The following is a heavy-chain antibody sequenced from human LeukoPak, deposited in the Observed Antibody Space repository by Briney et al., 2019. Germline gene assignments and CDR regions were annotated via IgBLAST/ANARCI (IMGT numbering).Heavy chain of an antibody. D-gene: IGHD3-10*01. Sequence: ASVKVSCKASGGTFSSHAISWVRQAPGQGLEWMGGIIPIFGTANYAQKFQGRVTITADESTSTAYMELSSLRSEDTAVYYCARDTYTMVRGVIPYYGMDVWGKGTTVTVSS. V-gene: IGHV1-69*13. CDR3: ARDTYTMVRGVIPYYGMDV. CDR1: GGTFSSHA. CDR2: IIPIFGTA. J-gene: IGHJ6*04.